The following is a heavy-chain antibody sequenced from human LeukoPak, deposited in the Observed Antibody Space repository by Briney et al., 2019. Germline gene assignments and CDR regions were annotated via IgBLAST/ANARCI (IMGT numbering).Heavy chain of an antibody. Sequence: SCKASGGTFSSYAMHWVRQAPGKGLEWVAVISYDGSNKYYADSVKGRFTISRDNSKNTLYLQMNSLRAEDTAVYYCAGIYYFDYWGQGTLVTVSS. CDR2: ISYDGSNK. V-gene: IGHV3-30*04. CDR1: GGTFSSYA. J-gene: IGHJ4*02. CDR3: AGIYYFDY. D-gene: IGHD1-14*01.